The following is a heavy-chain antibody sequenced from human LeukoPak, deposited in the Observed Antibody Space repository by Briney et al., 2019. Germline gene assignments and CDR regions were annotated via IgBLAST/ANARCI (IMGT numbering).Heavy chain of an antibody. CDR3: ARGVVVVAAQDY. J-gene: IGHJ4*02. Sequence: GGSLRLSCAASGFTFSSYAMHWVRQAPGKGLEWVAVISYDGSNKYYADSVKGRFTISRDNSKNTLYLRMNSLRAEDTAVYYCARGVVVVAAQDYWGQGTLVTVSS. CDR2: ISYDGSNK. CDR1: GFTFSSYA. D-gene: IGHD2-15*01. V-gene: IGHV3-30*04.